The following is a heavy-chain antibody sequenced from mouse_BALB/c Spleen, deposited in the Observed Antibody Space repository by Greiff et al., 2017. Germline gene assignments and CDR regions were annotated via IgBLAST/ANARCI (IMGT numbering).Heavy chain of an antibody. CDR3: ARGGDYDWFAY. Sequence: VQLKESGPELVKPGASVKMSCKASRYTFTSYVMHWVKQKPGQGLEWIGYINPYNDGTKYNEKFKGKATLTSDKSSSTAYMELSSLTSEDSAVYYCARGGDYDWFAYWGQGTLVTVSA. J-gene: IGHJ3*01. CDR1: RYTFTSYV. CDR2: INPYNDGT. D-gene: IGHD2-4*01. V-gene: IGHV1-14*01.